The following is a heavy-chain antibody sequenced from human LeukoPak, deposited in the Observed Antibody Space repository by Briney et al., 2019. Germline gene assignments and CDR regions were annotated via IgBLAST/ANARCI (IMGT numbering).Heavy chain of an antibody. CDR1: GFTFGDYA. Sequence: GSLRLSCTASGFTFGDYAMSWVRQAPGKGLEWVGFIRSKAYGGTTEYAASVKGRFTISRDDSKSIAYLQMNSLKTEDTAVYYCTREETSGGSYWGQGTLVTVSS. V-gene: IGHV3-49*04. CDR3: TREETSGGSY. J-gene: IGHJ4*02. CDR2: IRSKAYGGTT. D-gene: IGHD2-15*01.